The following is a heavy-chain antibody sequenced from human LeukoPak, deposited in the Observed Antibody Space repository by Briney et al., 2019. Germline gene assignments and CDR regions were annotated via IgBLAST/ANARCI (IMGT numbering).Heavy chain of an antibody. D-gene: IGHD1-26*01. Sequence: GGSLRLSCAASGFTVSSNYMSWVRQAPGKGLERVSVIYSGGSTYYADSVKGRFTISRDNSKNTLYLQMNSLRAEDTAVYYCARDSRVGATHDAFDIWGQGTMVTVSS. CDR1: GFTVSSNY. V-gene: IGHV3-66*01. CDR3: ARDSRVGATHDAFDI. J-gene: IGHJ3*02. CDR2: IYSGGST.